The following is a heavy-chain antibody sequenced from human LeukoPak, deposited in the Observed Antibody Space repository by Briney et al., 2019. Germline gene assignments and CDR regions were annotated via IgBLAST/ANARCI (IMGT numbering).Heavy chain of an antibody. Sequence: GGSLRLSCAASGFTFPTYAMKWVRQAPGKGLEWVSSIRVSDGAAFYADSVKGRFTISRDDSKNTLFLQMNSLRAEDTAVYYCAKGLDCSSTSCPPEYFQHWGQGTLVTVSS. CDR3: AKGLDCSSTSCPPEYFQH. V-gene: IGHV3-23*01. CDR1: GFTFPTYA. J-gene: IGHJ1*01. D-gene: IGHD2-2*01. CDR2: IRVSDGAA.